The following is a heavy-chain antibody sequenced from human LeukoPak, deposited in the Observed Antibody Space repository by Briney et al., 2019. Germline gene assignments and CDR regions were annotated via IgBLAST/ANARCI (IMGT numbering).Heavy chain of an antibody. Sequence: GGSLRLSCSASGFTFSSYAMHWVRQAPGKGVEYVSAISSNGGSTYYADSVKGRFTISRDNSKNTLYLQMSSLRAEDTAVYYCVKDKPEWKKAAASFDYWGQGTLVTVSS. D-gene: IGHD6-13*01. J-gene: IGHJ4*02. V-gene: IGHV3-64D*06. CDR3: VKDKPEWKKAAASFDY. CDR2: ISSNGGST. CDR1: GFTFSSYA.